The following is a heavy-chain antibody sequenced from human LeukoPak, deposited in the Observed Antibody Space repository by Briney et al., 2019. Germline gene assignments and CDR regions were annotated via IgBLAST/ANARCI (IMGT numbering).Heavy chain of an antibody. D-gene: IGHD2-15*01. V-gene: IGHV4-61*02. J-gene: IGHJ4*02. CDR1: GGSISSGSYY. CDR3: ARELLGGFDY. Sequence: SETLCLTCTVSGGSISSGSYYWSWIRQPAGKGLEWIGRIYTSGSTNYNPSLKIRVTISVDTSKNQFSLKLSSVTAADTAVYYCARELLGGFDYWGQGTLVTVSS. CDR2: IYTSGST.